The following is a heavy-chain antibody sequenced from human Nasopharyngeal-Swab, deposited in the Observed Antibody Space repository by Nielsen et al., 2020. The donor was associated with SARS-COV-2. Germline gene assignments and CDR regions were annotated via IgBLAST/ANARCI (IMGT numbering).Heavy chain of an antibody. CDR2: MNPYSAKT. D-gene: IGHD2-8*02. J-gene: IGHJ4*02. V-gene: IGHV1-8*01. Sequence: WARRAHGQGFEWMGWMNPYSAKTGFAQKFQGRVTLTRNPSIRTAFMELTRLRSEDTAVYYFTRVPTGVYVACSTGGNCQSSPFDYWGQGTRVTVSS. CDR3: TRVPTGVYVACSTGGNCQSSPFDY.